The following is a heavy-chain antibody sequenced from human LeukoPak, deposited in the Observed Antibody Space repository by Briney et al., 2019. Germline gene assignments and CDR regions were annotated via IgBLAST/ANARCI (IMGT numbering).Heavy chain of an antibody. CDR1: GFTFSIYA. D-gene: IGHD3-22*01. Sequence: GGSLRLSCAASGFTFSIYAMSWVRQVPGKGLEWVSSITSSSTYIFYVDSVKGRFTISRDNSKNSLYLQMNSLRAEDTAVYFCARDLSPYYDTTNRFPWFDPWGQGTLVTVSS. CDR2: ITSSSTYI. CDR3: ARDLSPYYDTTNRFPWFDP. J-gene: IGHJ5*02. V-gene: IGHV3-21*01.